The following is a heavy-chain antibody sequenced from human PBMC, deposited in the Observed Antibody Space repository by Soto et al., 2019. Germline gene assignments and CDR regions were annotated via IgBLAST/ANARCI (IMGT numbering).Heavy chain of an antibody. CDR1: GYSISSGYY. V-gene: IGHV4-38-2*01. J-gene: IGHJ4*02. Sequence: SETLSLTCAVSGYSISSGYYWGWIRQPPGKGLEWIGSIYHSGSTYYNPSLKSRVTISVDTSKNQFSLKLSSVTAADTAVYYCAGNYGDYGFDYYWGQGTLVTVSS. CDR2: IYHSGST. D-gene: IGHD4-17*01. CDR3: AGNYGDYGFDYY.